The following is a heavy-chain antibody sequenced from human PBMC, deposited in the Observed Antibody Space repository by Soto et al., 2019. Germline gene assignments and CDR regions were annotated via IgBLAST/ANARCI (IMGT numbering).Heavy chain of an antibody. CDR1: GGSISSGDYY. J-gene: IGHJ4*02. CDR3: ARGGGGIYSYGYDY. CDR2: IYCSGST. V-gene: IGHV4-30-4*01. D-gene: IGHD5-18*01. Sequence: SETLSLTCTVSGGSISSGDYYWSWIRQPPGKGLEWIGYIYCSGSTYYNPSLKSRVTISVDTSKNQFSLKLSSVTAADTAVYYCARGGGGIYSYGYDYWGQGTLVTVSS.